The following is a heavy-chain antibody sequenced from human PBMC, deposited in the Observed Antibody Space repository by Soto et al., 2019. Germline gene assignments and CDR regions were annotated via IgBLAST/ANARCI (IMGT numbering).Heavy chain of an antibody. CDR3: AASCVGCGGSNYYGMDV. J-gene: IGHJ6*02. Sequence: SETLSLTCTVSGGSISSGGYYWSWIRQHPGKGLEWIGYIYYSGSTYYNPSLKSRVTISVDTSKNQFSLKLSSVTAADTAVYYCAASCVGCGGSNYYGMDVWGQGTTVTVSS. D-gene: IGHD2-21*01. CDR2: IYYSGST. V-gene: IGHV4-31*03. CDR1: GGSISSGGYY.